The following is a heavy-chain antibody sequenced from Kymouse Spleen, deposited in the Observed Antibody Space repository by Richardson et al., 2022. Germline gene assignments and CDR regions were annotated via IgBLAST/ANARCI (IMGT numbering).Heavy chain of an antibody. D-gene: IGHD6-13*01. CDR3: AKDWDSSSWYYYYYGMDV. J-gene: IGHJ6*02. Sequence: QVQLVESGGGVVQPGRSLRLSCAASGFTFSSYGMHWVRQAPGKGLEWVAVISYDGSNKYYADSVKGRFTISRDNSKNTLYLQMNSLRAEDTAVYYCAKDWDSSSWYYYYYGMDVWGQGTTVTVSS. CDR2: ISYDGSNK. CDR1: GFTFSSYG. V-gene: IGHV3-30*18.